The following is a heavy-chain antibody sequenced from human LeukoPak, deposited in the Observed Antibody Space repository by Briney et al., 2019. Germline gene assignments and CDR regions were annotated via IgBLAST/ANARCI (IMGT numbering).Heavy chain of an antibody. CDR1: GYSFSTYW. CDR3: TRLMLLQYYFDY. CDR2: IYPGDSDT. D-gene: IGHD2-21*01. Sequence: GESLKISCEGSGYSFSTYWIGWVRQMPGKGLEWIGIIYPGDSDTRYNPSFQGQVTISADKSISTAYLQWSSLKAADTAIYCCTRLMLLQYYFDYWGEGTLVTASP. V-gene: IGHV5-51*01. J-gene: IGHJ4*02.